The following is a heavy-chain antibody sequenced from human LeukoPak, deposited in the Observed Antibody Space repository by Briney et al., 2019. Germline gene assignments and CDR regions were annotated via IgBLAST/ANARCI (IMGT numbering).Heavy chain of an antibody. CDR2: IIPIFGTT. D-gene: IGHD3-10*01. Sequence: GSAVKISRKASGGTFISYAISWVRQAPGQGLEWMGGIIPIFGTTNYAQKFQGRVSITADESTSTAYMELSSLRSEDTAVYYCARGMVRGVIITSEMYFDYWGQGTLVTVSS. CDR1: GGTFISYA. V-gene: IGHV1-69*01. CDR3: ARGMVRGVIITSEMYFDY. J-gene: IGHJ4*02.